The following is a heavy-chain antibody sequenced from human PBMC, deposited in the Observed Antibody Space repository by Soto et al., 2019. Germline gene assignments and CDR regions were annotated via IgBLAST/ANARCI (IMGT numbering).Heavy chain of an antibody. V-gene: IGHV4-34*01. CDR1: GGSFSGYD. J-gene: IGHJ4*02. CDR2: INHSGST. Sequence: SEALSLTWGVYGGSFSGYDWTGSRQPPGTGLEWIGEINHSGSTNYNPSLKSRVTISVDTSKNQFSLKLSSVTAADTAVYYCARAYRHPTGAFDYWGQGTLVTVSS. D-gene: IGHD2-2*02. CDR3: ARAYRHPTGAFDY.